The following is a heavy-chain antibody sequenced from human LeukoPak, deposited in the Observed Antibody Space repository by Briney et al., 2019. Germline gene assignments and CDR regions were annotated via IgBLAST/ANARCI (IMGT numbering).Heavy chain of an antibody. CDR3: ARRNDFDI. J-gene: IGHJ3*02. CDR1: GGSISGDH. Sequence: PSETLSLTCTVSGGSISGDHWNWIRQPPGKGLKWIGNIYYSGNTNYNPSLKSRVTISVDTSKNQFSLKLSSVTAADTAVYYCARRNDFDIWGQGTMVTVSS. CDR2: IYYSGNT. V-gene: IGHV4-59*08.